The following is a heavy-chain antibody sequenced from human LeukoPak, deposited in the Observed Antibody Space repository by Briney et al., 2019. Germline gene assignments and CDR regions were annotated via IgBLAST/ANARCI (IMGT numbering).Heavy chain of an antibody. J-gene: IGHJ4*02. Sequence: RTGGSLRLSCAASGFTFSNYGMSWVRQAPGKGLEWVSAISGSGVTTYYADSVKGRFTISRDNSKHTLYLQMNSLRAEDTAVYYCARDLPNWGQGTLVTVSS. CDR1: GFTFSNYG. CDR2: ISGSGVTT. CDR3: ARDLPN. V-gene: IGHV3-23*01.